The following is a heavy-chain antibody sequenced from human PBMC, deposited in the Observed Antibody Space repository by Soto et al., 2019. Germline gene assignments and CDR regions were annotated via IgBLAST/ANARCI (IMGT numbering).Heavy chain of an antibody. CDR2: IIPIFGTA. J-gene: IGHJ6*02. Sequence: QVQLVQSGAEVKKPGSSVKVSCKASGGTFSSYAISWVRQAPGQGLEWMGGIIPIFGTANYAQKFQGRVTITADESTSTAYTKLSSLRSEDTAGYYCAGPPELTRIYYYYGMDVWGQGTTVTVSS. CDR3: AGPPELTRIYYYYGMDV. CDR1: GGTFSSYA. D-gene: IGHD1-7*01. V-gene: IGHV1-69*12.